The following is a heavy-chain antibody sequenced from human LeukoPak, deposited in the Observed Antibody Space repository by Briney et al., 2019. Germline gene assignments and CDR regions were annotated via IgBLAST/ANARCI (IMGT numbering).Heavy chain of an antibody. D-gene: IGHD6-19*01. V-gene: IGHV4-34*01. CDR3: ARGWSSGWYRQVDY. Sequence: SETLSLTCAVYGGSFSGYYWSWIRQPPGKGLEWVGEINHSGSTNYNPSLKSRVTISVDTSKNQFSLKLSSVTAADTAVYYCARGWSSGWYRQVDYWGQGTLVTVSS. J-gene: IGHJ4*02. CDR2: INHSGST. CDR1: GGSFSGYY.